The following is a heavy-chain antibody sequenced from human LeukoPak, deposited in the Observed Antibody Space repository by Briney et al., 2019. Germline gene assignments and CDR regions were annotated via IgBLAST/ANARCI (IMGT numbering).Heavy chain of an antibody. J-gene: IGHJ4*02. CDR3: AKDKTTVTL. D-gene: IGHD4-11*01. CDR2: ISASGGST. V-gene: IGHV3-23*01. Sequence: GGSQRLSCVASGFTFSSYWMHWVRQDPRKGLEWVSAISASGGSTNYADSVKGRFTISRDTSKDTLYLQMNSLRAEDTAVYYCAKDKTTVTLWGQGTLVTVSS. CDR1: GFTFSSYW.